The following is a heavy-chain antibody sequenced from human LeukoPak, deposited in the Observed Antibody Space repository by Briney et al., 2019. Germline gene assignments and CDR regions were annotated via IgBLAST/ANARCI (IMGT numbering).Heavy chain of an antibody. D-gene: IGHD6-19*01. Sequence: ASVKVSCKASGYTFTGYYMHWVRQAPGQGREWMGRINPNSGGTNYAQKFQGRVTMTRDTSISTAYMELSRLRSDDTAVYYCARDRRVGSGWYGGYGYWGQGTLVTVSS. CDR1: GYTFTGYY. J-gene: IGHJ4*02. CDR3: ARDRRVGSGWYGGYGY. V-gene: IGHV1-2*06. CDR2: INPNSGGT.